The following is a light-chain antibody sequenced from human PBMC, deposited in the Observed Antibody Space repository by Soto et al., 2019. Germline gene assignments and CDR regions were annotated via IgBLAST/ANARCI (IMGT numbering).Light chain of an antibody. Sequence: VVTQSPPTLSLSPGERATLSCSTSLSVSRYLAWYQQKPGQAPRLLIYDASNRATGIPARFTGSGSGTDFNLPISTLEPEDFAVYYCQQRQYWPPITFGQGTLLEIK. CDR3: QQRQYWPPIT. CDR2: DAS. J-gene: IGKJ5*01. CDR1: LSVSRY. V-gene: IGKV3-11*01.